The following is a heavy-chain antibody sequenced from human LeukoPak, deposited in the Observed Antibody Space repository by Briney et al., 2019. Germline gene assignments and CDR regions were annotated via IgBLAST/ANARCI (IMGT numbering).Heavy chain of an antibody. D-gene: IGHD3-22*01. Sequence: SETLSLTCTVSGGSISSSSYYWGWIRQPPGKGLEWIGSIYYSGSTYCNPSLKSRVTISVDTSKNQFSLKLSSVTAADTAVYYCARHIPYYYDSSGYSDYYYGMDVWGQGTTVTVSS. CDR3: ARHIPYYYDSSGYSDYYYGMDV. J-gene: IGHJ6*02. CDR1: GGSISSSSYY. V-gene: IGHV4-39*01. CDR2: IYYSGST.